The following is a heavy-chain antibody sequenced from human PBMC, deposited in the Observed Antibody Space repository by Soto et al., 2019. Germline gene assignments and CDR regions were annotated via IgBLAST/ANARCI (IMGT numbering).Heavy chain of an antibody. V-gene: IGHV3-64*01. D-gene: IGHD1-26*01. J-gene: IGHJ6*02. CDR2: IRSNGGST. CDR3: ARMGRGELNYYYGMDV. Sequence: EVQLVESGGGLVQPGGSLRLSCAASGFTFSSYAMHWVRQAPGKGLEYVSAIRSNGGSTYYANSVKGRFTISRDNSKNTKDLHMGSQRDEDKAVDYCARMGRGELNYYYGMDVWGQGTTVTVSS. CDR1: GFTFSSYA.